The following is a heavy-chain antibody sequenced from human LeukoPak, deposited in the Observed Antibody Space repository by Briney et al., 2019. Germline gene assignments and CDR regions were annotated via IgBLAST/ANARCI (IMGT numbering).Heavy chain of an antibody. CDR3: ARDLKDPFQYYFDY. Sequence: GGSLRLSCAASGFTFSSYAMNWVRQAPGKGLEWVAVISYGGSNKYYADSVKGRFTISRDNSKNTLYLQMNSLRAEDTAVYYCARDLKDPFQYYFDYWGQGTLVTVSS. CDR2: ISYGGSNK. J-gene: IGHJ4*02. CDR1: GFTFSSYA. V-gene: IGHV3-30-3*01.